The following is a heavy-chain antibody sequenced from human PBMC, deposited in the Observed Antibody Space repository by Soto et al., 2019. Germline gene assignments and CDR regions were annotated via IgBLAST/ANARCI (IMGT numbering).Heavy chain of an antibody. D-gene: IGHD3-22*01. Sequence: ASVKVSCKASGGTFSSYAISWVRQAPGQGLEWMGGIIPIFGTANYAQKFQGRVTITADEYTSTAYMELSSLRSEDTAVYYCASHSSGNDYYYGMDVWGQGTTVTVSS. V-gene: IGHV1-69*13. CDR3: ASHSSGNDYYYGMDV. CDR2: IIPIFGTA. CDR1: GGTFSSYA. J-gene: IGHJ6*02.